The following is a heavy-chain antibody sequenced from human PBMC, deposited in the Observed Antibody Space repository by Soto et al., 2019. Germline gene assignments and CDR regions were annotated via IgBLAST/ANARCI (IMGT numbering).Heavy chain of an antibody. CDR2: ISGSGGST. CDR3: AKQLQFGREYYYYGMDV. J-gene: IGHJ6*02. D-gene: IGHD5-12*01. Sequence: GGSLRLSCAASGFTFSSYAMSWVRQAPGKGLEWVSAISGSGGSTYYADSVKGRFTISRDNSKNTLYLQMNSLRAEDTAVYYCAKQLQFGREYYYYGMDVWGQGTTVTVSS. CDR1: GFTFSSYA. V-gene: IGHV3-23*01.